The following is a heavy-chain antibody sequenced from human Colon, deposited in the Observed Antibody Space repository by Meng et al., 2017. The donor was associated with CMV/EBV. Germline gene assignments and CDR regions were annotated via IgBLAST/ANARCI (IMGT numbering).Heavy chain of an antibody. D-gene: IGHD3-16*01. CDR1: GSTCAICA. CDR2: ISYDGSRT. V-gene: IGHV3-30*18. J-gene: IGHJ5*02. CDR3: AKDRVGGGATIFDP. Sequence: ASGSTCAICAMRWVRHSPGRRLRWVSLISYDGSRTYYIDSVKCRFTISRDNSKNTLYLQTHSLIPEDTAVYYCAKDRVGGGATIFDPWGQGTLVTVSS.